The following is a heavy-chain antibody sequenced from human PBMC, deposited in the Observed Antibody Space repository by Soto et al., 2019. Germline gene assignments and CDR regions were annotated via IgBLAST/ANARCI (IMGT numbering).Heavy chain of an antibody. V-gene: IGHV1-2*04. D-gene: IGHD3-3*01. Sequence: ASVKVSCKAAGYTFTGYYMHWVRQAPRQGLEWMGWINPNSGGTNYAQKFQGWVTMTRDTSISTAYMELSRLRSDDTAVYYCAREGVGFTIFGVVTYGMDVWGKGTTVTVSS. CDR2: INPNSGGT. J-gene: IGHJ6*04. CDR3: AREGVGFTIFGVVTYGMDV. CDR1: GYTFTGYY.